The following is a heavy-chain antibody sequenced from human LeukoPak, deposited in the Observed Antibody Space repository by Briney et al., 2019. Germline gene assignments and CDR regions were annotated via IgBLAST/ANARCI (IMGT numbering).Heavy chain of an antibody. CDR2: TYYKSKWYN. CDR3: ARDGGYCSSTSCYTTFAYYYYGMDV. J-gene: IGHJ6*02. Sequence: SPTLSLTFAISGDSFSSNSAAWNWVRQSPSRGLEWLGSTYYKSKWYNYDAVSVKSRITINPDTSKNQFSLQLNSVTPEDTAVYYCARDGGYCSSTSCYTTFAYYYYGMDVWGQGTTVTVSS. V-gene: IGHV6-1*01. CDR1: GDSFSSNSAA. D-gene: IGHD2-2*02.